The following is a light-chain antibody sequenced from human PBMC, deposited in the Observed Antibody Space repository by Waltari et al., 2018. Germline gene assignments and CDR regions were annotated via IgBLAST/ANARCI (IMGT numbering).Light chain of an antibody. CDR1: SDINVDDFN. Sequence: QPVLTQPPSSSASPGESARLTCTLPSDINVDDFNLYWYQQKPGSPPRFLLYYKSDSEKAQGSGVPSRFSGSKDASANAGILLLSGLQSEDEADYYCMFWPSNVWVFGVGTKLTVL. CDR3: MFWPSNVWV. J-gene: IGLJ3*02. CDR2: YKSDSEK. V-gene: IGLV5-37*01.